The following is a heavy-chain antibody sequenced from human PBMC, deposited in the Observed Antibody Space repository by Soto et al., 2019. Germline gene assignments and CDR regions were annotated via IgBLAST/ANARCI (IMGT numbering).Heavy chain of an antibody. CDR1: GYTFTSYG. V-gene: IGHV1-18*01. CDR2: ISAYNGNT. CDR3: ARADLLLWFGELSPRHLDS. J-gene: IGHJ4*02. Sequence: GASVKVSCKASGYTFTSYGISWVRQAPGQGLEWMGWISAYNGNTNYAQKLQGRVTMTTDTSTSTAYMELRSLRSDDTAVYYCARADLLLWFGELSPRHLDSWGQGTLVTV. D-gene: IGHD3-10*01.